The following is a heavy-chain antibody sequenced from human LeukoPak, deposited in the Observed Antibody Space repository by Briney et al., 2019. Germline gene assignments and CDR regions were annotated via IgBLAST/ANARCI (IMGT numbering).Heavy chain of an antibody. D-gene: IGHD3-22*01. J-gene: IGHJ4*02. Sequence: GGSLRLSCAASGFTFSGYSMNWVRQAPGKGLEWVSSITSSSSYIYYSDSVKGRFTISRDNAKNSLYLQMNSLRAEDTAVYYCARDRGYYDSSSDYWGQGTLVTVSS. CDR1: GFTFSGYS. CDR3: ARDRGYYDSSSDY. V-gene: IGHV3-21*01. CDR2: ITSSSSYI.